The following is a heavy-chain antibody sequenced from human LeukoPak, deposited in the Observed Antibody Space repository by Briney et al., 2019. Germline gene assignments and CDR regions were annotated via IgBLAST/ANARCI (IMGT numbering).Heavy chain of an antibody. D-gene: IGHD1-26*01. J-gene: IGHJ4*02. V-gene: IGHV3-30-3*02. Sequence: GGSLRLSCAASGFTFSSYAMHWVRQAPGKGLEWVAVISYDGSNKYYADSVKGRFTISRDNSKNTLYLQMNSLRAEDTAVYYCAKSRGGSYRGVGYWGQGTLVTVSS. CDR1: GFTFSSYA. CDR3: AKSRGGSYRGVGY. CDR2: ISYDGSNK.